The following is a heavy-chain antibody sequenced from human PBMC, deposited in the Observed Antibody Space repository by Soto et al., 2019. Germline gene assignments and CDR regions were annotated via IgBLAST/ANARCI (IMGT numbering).Heavy chain of an antibody. Sequence: GGSLRLSCAASGFTFSSYAMSWVRQAPGKGLEWVSAISGGGGSTYYADSVKGRFTISRDNSKNTLYLQMNSLRAEDTAVYYCAKDRRYSSRYYYGMDVWGQGTTVTVSS. V-gene: IGHV3-23*01. D-gene: IGHD6-19*01. J-gene: IGHJ6*02. CDR2: ISGGGGST. CDR1: GFTFSSYA. CDR3: AKDRRYSSRYYYGMDV.